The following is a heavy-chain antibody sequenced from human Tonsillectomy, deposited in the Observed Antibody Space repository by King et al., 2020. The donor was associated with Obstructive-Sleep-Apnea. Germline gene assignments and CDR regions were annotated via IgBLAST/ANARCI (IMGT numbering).Heavy chain of an antibody. CDR2: ISSTSSYI. CDR1: GFTFSSYS. D-gene: IGHD1-26*01. V-gene: IGHV3-21*01. Sequence: VQLVESGGGLVKPGGSLRLSCVGSGFTFSSYSMNWVRQAPGKGLEWVSSISSTSSYIYYADSVKGRYTISRDKAKNSLYLQVNSLRAEDTARYFCARAGGMGANKLDYWGQGTLVTVSS. CDR3: ARAGGMGANKLDY. J-gene: IGHJ4*02.